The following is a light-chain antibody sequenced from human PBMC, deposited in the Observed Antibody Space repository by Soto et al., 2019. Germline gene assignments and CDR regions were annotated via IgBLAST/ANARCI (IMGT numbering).Light chain of an antibody. V-gene: IGKV3-11*01. CDR3: QQRRNWPS. J-gene: IGKJ5*01. Sequence: EVVLTQSPDTLSLSPGGRATLSCRASQSVSTYLAWYQKKPGQAPRLLIYDASSRATDVPARFSGRGSGTDFTLTISSLEPQDFAVYYCQQRRNWPSFGQGTRLEIK. CDR1: QSVSTY. CDR2: DAS.